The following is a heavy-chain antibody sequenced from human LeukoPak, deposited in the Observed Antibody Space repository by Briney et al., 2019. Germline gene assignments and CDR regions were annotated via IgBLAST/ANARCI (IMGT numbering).Heavy chain of an antibody. CDR2: IYYSGST. V-gene: IGHV4-59*01. CDR1: GGSISSYY. J-gene: IGHJ4*02. D-gene: IGHD3-22*01. CDR3: AREANYYDSSGYSSRFDY. Sequence: PSETLSLTCTVSGGSISSYYWSWIRQPPGNGLEWIGYIYYSGSTNYNPSLKSRVTISVDTSKNQFSLKLSSVTAADTAVYYCAREANYYDSSGYSSRFDYWGQGTLVTVSS.